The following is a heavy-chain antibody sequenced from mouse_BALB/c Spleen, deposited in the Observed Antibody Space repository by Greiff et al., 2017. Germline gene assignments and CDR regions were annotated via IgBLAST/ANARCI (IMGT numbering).Heavy chain of an antibody. D-gene: IGHD1-2*01. CDR1: GFSLTSYG. V-gene: IGHV2-2*02. CDR3: ARNSDTATLYYFDY. CDR2: IWSGGST. J-gene: IGHJ2*01. Sequence: VQLQQSGPGLVQPSQSLSITCTVSGFSLTSYGVHWVRQSPGKGLEWLGVIWSGGSTDYNAAFISRLSISKDNSKSQVFFKMNSLQANDTAIYYCARNSDTATLYYFDYWGQGTTLTVSS.